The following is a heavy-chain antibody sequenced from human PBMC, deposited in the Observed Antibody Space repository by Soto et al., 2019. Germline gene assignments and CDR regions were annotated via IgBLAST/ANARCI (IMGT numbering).Heavy chain of an antibody. CDR1: GGTFSSYA. CDR2: IIPIFGTA. Sequence: VASVKVSCKASGGTFSSYAISWVRQAPGQGLEWMGGIIPIFGTANYAQKFQGRVTITADESTSTAYMELSSLRSEDTAVYYCARVTQWEPRDYYYYGMDVWGQGTTVTVSS. D-gene: IGHD1-26*01. CDR3: ARVTQWEPRDYYYYGMDV. J-gene: IGHJ6*02. V-gene: IGHV1-69*13.